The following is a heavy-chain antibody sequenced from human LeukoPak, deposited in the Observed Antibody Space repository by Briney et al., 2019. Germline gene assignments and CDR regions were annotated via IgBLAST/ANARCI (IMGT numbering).Heavy chain of an antibody. J-gene: IGHJ5*02. CDR1: GGSISSYY. Sequence: SETLSLTCSVSGGSISSYYWSWIRQPPVKGLEWIGYIYYSGSTHYNPSLKSRVTISADTSKKQFSLKLSSVTAADTAVYYCARHSYYDILTGFDPWGQGTLVTVSS. CDR2: IYYSGST. V-gene: IGHV4-59*08. D-gene: IGHD3-9*01. CDR3: ARHSYYDILTGFDP.